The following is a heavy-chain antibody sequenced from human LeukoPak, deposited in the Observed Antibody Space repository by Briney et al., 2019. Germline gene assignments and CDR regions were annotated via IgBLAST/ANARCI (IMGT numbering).Heavy chain of an antibody. CDR2: MNPNSGNT. V-gene: IGHV1-8*03. CDR1: GYTFTSYD. CDR3: TTPNFDWRYQGDWFDP. J-gene: IGHJ5*02. D-gene: IGHD3-9*01. Sequence: ASVKVSCKASGYTFTSYDINWVRQATGQGLEWMGWMNPNSGNTGYTQKFQGRVTITRNTSISAAYMELSSLRSEDTAVYYCTTPNFDWRYQGDWFDPWGQGTLVTVSS.